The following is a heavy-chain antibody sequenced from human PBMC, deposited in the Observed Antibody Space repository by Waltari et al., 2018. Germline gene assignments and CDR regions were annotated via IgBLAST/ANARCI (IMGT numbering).Heavy chain of an antibody. CDR2: INPKSGAT. D-gene: IGHD3-3*01. V-gene: IGHV1-2*02. CDR3: ARDLFPNFWSGYGFDI. CDR1: GYTFSAYY. J-gene: IGHJ3*02. Sequence: QVHLVQSGAEVKKPGASVRDSCKPSGYTFSAYYIYWVRQAPGQGLEWMGWINPKSGATNPAQKFQGRVTLTRETSTSTVYMELRGLTSDDTAIYYCARDLFPNFWSGYGFDIWGQGTKVTVSS.